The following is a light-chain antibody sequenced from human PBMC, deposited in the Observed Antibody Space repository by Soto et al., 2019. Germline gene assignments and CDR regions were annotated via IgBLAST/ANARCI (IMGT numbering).Light chain of an antibody. Sequence: ENVLTQSPGTLSLSPGERATLSCRASQSLSSIYLAWYQHKPGQAPRLLIYGASSRATGIPDRFSGSGSGTDFTLTISRLEPDDFAVYYCHQYGSSPTFGQGTKVDIK. CDR1: QSLSSIY. V-gene: IGKV3-20*01. CDR2: GAS. CDR3: HQYGSSPT. J-gene: IGKJ1*01.